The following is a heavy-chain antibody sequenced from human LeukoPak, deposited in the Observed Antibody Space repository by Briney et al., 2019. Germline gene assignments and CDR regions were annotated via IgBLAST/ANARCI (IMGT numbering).Heavy chain of an antibody. J-gene: IGHJ4*02. V-gene: IGHV3-23*01. Sequence: GGSLRLSCAASGFTFSSYAMSWVRQAPGKGLEWVSAISGSGSSTYYADSVKGRFTISRDNSKNTLYLQMNSLRAEDTAVYYCAKDSGYDYGDYVPYFDYWGQGTLVTVSS. CDR3: AKDSGYDYGDYVPYFDY. CDR2: ISGSGSST. CDR1: GFTFSSYA. D-gene: IGHD4-17*01.